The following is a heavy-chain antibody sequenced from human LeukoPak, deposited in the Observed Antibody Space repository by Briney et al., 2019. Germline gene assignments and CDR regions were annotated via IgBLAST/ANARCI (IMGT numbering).Heavy chain of an antibody. CDR3: ARVPGGALNWFDP. Sequence: SETLSLTCTVSGGSISSSSYCWGWIRQPPGKGLEWIGTIYYSGSTYYNPSLKSRVTMSVDTSKNQFSLKLSSVTAADTAVNYCARVPGGALNWFDPWGQGTLVTVSS. J-gene: IGHJ5*02. D-gene: IGHD1-14*01. CDR1: GGSISSSSYC. CDR2: IYYSGST. V-gene: IGHV4-39*07.